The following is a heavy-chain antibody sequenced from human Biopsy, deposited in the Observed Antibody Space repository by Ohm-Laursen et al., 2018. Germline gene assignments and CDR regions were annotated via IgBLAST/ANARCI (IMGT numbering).Heavy chain of an antibody. V-gene: IGHV4-59*12. J-gene: IGHJ3*02. D-gene: IGHD3-22*01. CDR3: ARDRTYRRDLSGSQGVFEM. CDR1: GGSISSYY. Sequence: PSGTLSLTCTVSGGSISSYYWSWIRQPPGKGLEWIGYIYYTGSTNYNPSLKSRVTISVDTSMNHLSLRLTSVTAADTAAYFCARDRTYRRDLSGSQGVFEMWGQGIMVTVSS. CDR2: IYYTGST.